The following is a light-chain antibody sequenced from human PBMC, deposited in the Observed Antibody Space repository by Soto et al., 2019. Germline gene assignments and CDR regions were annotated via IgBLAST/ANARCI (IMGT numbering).Light chain of an antibody. Sequence: QSALTQPASVSGSPGQSITISCTGSSNDIGTYEYVSWHQHHAGRAPKLIIFGVNDRPSGISDRFSGSKSGNTASLTIFGLQLEDEAVYYCSSYTTGSTLPWVFGTGTKVTV. J-gene: IGLJ1*01. CDR2: GVN. V-gene: IGLV2-14*01. CDR3: SSYTTGSTLPWV. CDR1: SNDIGTYEY.